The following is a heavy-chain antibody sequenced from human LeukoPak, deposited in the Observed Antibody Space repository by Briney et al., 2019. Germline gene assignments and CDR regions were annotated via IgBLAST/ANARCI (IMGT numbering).Heavy chain of an antibody. CDR3: ARDLVVRGRWSWFDP. Sequence: GGSLRLSCAVSASTFSSYEMNWFRQAPGKGLGWVSHISGSGSTIYYADSVKGRFTISRDNAKNALYLQMSSLRAEDTAVYYCARDLVVRGRWSWFDPWGQGTLVTVSS. D-gene: IGHD3-10*01. V-gene: IGHV3-48*03. CDR2: ISGSGSTI. J-gene: IGHJ5*02. CDR1: ASTFSSYE.